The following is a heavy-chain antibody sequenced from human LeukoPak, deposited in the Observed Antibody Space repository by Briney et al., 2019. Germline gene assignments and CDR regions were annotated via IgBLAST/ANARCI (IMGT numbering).Heavy chain of an antibody. CDR1: GYTFTSNY. V-gene: IGHV1-46*01. CDR3: ARDQEGFDY. J-gene: IGHJ4*02. Sequence: ASVKVSCKASGYTFTSNYIHWVRQAPGQGLEWMGMIYPRDGSTSYAQKFQGRVTVTRDTSTSTVHMELSGLRSEDTAVYYCARDQEGFDYWGQGTLGTVSS. CDR2: IYPRDGST.